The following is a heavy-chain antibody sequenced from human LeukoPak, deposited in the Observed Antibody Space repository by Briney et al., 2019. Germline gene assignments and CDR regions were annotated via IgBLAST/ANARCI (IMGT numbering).Heavy chain of an antibody. V-gene: IGHV4-59*11. D-gene: IGHD3-10*01. CDR2: IYSSGST. Sequence: PSETLSLTCTVSGGSISLHYWYWIRQPPGKGLEWIGHIYSSGSTNYNPSLKSRVTISVDTSKNQFALKLSSVTAADTAVYYGARGANSGSYYNPFDYWGQGTLVTVSS. J-gene: IGHJ4*02. CDR1: GGSISLHY. CDR3: ARGANSGSYYNPFDY.